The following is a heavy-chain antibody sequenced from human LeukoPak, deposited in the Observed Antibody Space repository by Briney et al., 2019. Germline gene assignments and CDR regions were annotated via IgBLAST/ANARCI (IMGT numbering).Heavy chain of an antibody. CDR2: IYYSGST. CDR1: GGSISSYY. D-gene: IGHD3-22*01. Sequence: PSETLSLTCTVSGGSISSYYWSWIRQPPGKGLEWIGYIYYSGSTNYNPSLKSRVTISVDTSKNQFSLKLSSVTAADTAVYYCAXXXXLRSGYSYYFDYWGQGTLVTVSS. V-gene: IGHV4-59*01. CDR3: AXXXXLRSGYSYYFDY. J-gene: IGHJ4*02.